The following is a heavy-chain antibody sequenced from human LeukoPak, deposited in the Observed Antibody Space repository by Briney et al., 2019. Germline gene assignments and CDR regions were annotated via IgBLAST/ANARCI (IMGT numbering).Heavy chain of an antibody. CDR3: ARGGYYYDSSGYYLWTQDWFDP. J-gene: IGHJ5*02. V-gene: IGHV1-2*02. CDR2: INPNSGGT. Sequence: GASVKVSCKASGYTFTGYYMHWVRQAPGQGLEWMGWINPNSGGTNYAQKFQGRVTMTRDTSISTAYMELSRLRSDDTAVYYCARGGYYYDSSGYYLWTQDWFDPWGQGTLVTVSS. D-gene: IGHD3-22*01. CDR1: GYTFTGYY.